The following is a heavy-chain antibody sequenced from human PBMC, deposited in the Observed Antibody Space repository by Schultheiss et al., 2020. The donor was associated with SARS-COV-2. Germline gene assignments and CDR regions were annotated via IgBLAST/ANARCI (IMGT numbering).Heavy chain of an antibody. CDR3: ARAGFGELLLGRADWFDP. CDR2: ISAYNGNT. J-gene: IGHJ5*02. D-gene: IGHD3-10*01. CDR1: GYTFTSYG. V-gene: IGHV1-18*01. Sequence: ASVKVSCKASGYTFTSYGISWVRQAPGQGLEWMGWISAYNGNTNYAQKLQGRVTMTTDTSTSTAYMELRSLRSDDTAVYYCARAGFGELLLGRADWFDPWGQGTLVTVSS.